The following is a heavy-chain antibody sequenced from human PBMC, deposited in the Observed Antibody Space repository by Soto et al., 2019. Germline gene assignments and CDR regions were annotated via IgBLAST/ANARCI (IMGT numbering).Heavy chain of an antibody. V-gene: IGHV3-11*01. D-gene: IGHD6-13*01. CDR3: VRPYYSSSWFPFDR. Sequence: SSIDYFWSWIRQAPGKGLEWVSYIDSGDGTTYYTDSVKGRFTISRDNAKKTVYLQMSSLRVEDTALYYCVRPYYSSSWFPFDRWGQGTMVTVSS. CDR2: IDSGDGTT. J-gene: IGHJ4*02. CDR1: SSIDYF.